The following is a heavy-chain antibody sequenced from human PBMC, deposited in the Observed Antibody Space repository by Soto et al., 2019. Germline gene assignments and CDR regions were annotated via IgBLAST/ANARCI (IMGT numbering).Heavy chain of an antibody. Sequence: QVQLVQSGAEVKKPGASVKVSCKAAAYTFTSYDINWVRQATGQDFEWMGWMNPNNGNTAYAQKFQGRVTMTRDTSKSTAFMELSSLTSEDTAVYYCARGPRNWGVDHWGQGTLVTVSS. J-gene: IGHJ4*02. CDR3: ARGPRNWGVDH. D-gene: IGHD7-27*01. CDR1: AYTFTSYD. CDR2: MNPNNGNT. V-gene: IGHV1-8*01.